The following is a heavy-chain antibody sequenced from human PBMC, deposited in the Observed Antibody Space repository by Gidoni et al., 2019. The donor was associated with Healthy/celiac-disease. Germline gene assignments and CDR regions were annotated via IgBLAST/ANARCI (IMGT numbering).Heavy chain of an antibody. J-gene: IGHJ3*02. CDR3: ASATTGTTFGAFDI. V-gene: IGHV1-69*01. CDR2: IIPIFGTA. Sequence: QVQLVQSGAEVKKPGSSVKVSCKDYGGTFSSYAISWVRQAPGQGLEWMGGIIPIFGTANYAQKFQGRVTITADESTSTAYMELSSLRSEDTAVYYCASATTGTTFGAFDIWGQGTMVTVSS. CDR1: GGTFSSYA. D-gene: IGHD1-1*01.